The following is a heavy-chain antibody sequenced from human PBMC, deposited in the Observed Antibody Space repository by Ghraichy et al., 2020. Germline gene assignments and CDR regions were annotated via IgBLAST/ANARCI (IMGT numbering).Heavy chain of an antibody. CDR2: INYNGSEK. V-gene: IGHV3-7*03. CDR3: TRDHVGTCGTGWDLFDA. Sequence: GGSLRLSCAASGFTFSNYWMSWVRQAPGKGLEWVSNINYNGSEKHYGDSVKGRFTISRDNARNTQFLEMNNLRADDTAVYYCTRDHVGTCGTGWDLFDAWGQGALVTVSS. D-gene: IGHD3-9*01. J-gene: IGHJ4*02. CDR1: GFTFSNYW.